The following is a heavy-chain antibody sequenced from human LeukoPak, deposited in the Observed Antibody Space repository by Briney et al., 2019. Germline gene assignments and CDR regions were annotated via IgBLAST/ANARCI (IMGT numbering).Heavy chain of an antibody. D-gene: IGHD6-19*01. CDR2: IYTSGST. J-gene: IGHJ5*02. CDR3: ARGGDPAHYLQAGNVRYSSGWFDP. V-gene: IGHV4-4*07. Sequence: SETLSLTCTVSGGSISSYYWSWIRQPAGKGLEWIGRIYTSGSTNYNPSLKSRVTMSVDTSKNQFSLKLSSVTAADTAVYYCARGGDPAHYLQAGNVRYSSGWFDPWGQGTLVTVSS. CDR1: GGSISSYY.